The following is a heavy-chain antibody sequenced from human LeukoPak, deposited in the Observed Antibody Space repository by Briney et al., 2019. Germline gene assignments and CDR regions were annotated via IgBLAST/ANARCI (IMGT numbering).Heavy chain of an antibody. CDR2: INPNSGAT. CDR1: GYTFIGYY. V-gene: IGHV1-2*02. D-gene: IGHD6-13*01. Sequence: ASVKVSCKPSGYTFIGYYIHWVRQAPGQGLEWMGWINPNSGATNYAQKPQGRVTMTTDTSTSTAYMELRSLRSDDTAVYYCARAAAGRKAFDYWGQGTLVTVSS. J-gene: IGHJ4*02. CDR3: ARAAAGRKAFDY.